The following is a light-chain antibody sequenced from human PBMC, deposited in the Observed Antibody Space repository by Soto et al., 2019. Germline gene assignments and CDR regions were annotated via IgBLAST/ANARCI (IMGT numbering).Light chain of an antibody. Sequence: QSALTQPASVSGSPGQSITISCTGTSSDVGGYNYVSWYQQHPGKAPKLMIYDVSNRPSGVSNRFSGSKSGNTASLTNSGLQAEDEADYYCSSYTTSSPHVVFGGGTKLTVL. CDR1: SSDVGGYNY. V-gene: IGLV2-14*01. J-gene: IGLJ2*01. CDR2: DVS. CDR3: SSYTTSSPHVV.